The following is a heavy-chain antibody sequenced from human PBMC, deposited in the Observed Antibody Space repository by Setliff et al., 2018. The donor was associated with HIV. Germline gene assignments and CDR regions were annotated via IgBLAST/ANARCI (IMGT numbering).Heavy chain of an antibody. CDR3: TGPAMAAAGPLEYYYYYGMDV. Sequence: SETLSLTCAVSDDSISGPNYNWGWIRQPPGKGLEWIGTISFRGSTSYNPSLKSRVTISLDTSKSQFSLNLNSVTAADAAVYYCTGPAMAAAGPLEYYYYYGMDVWGQGTTVTVSS. J-gene: IGHJ6*02. D-gene: IGHD6-13*01. CDR2: ISFRGST. V-gene: IGHV4-39*01. CDR1: DDSISGPNYN.